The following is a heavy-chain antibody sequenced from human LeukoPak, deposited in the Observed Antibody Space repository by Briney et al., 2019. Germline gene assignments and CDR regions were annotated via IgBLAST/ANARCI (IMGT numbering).Heavy chain of an antibody. CDR1: GYTFTSYY. J-gene: IGHJ5*02. D-gene: IGHD2-8*01. V-gene: IGHV1-2*02. Sequence: ASVKVSCKASGYTFTSYYMHWVRQAPGQGLEWMGWINPNSGGTNYAQKFQGRVTMTRDTSISTAYMELSSLRSEDTAVYYCARDPTAYCTNGVCNWFDPWGQGTLVTVSS. CDR3: ARDPTAYCTNGVCNWFDP. CDR2: INPNSGGT.